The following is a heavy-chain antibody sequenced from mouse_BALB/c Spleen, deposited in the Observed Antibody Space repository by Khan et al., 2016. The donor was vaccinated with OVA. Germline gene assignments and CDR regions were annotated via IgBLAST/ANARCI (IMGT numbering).Heavy chain of an antibody. CDR1: GYTFTTYT. J-gene: IGHJ3*01. CDR2: IIPSNDYT. CDR3: VREGAYYRSDGWFAY. V-gene: IGHV1-4*01. D-gene: IGHD2-14*01. Sequence: VQLQQSGAELARPGASVKMSCKASGYTFTTYTIHWVKQRPGQGLEWIGYIIPSNDYTNYNQKFKDRATLTEDKSSSTAYMQLSSPTSEDSAVYYCVREGAYYRSDGWFAYWGQGTLVTVSA.